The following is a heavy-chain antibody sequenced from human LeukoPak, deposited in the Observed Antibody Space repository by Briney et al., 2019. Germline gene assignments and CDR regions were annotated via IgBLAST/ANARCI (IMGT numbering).Heavy chain of an antibody. Sequence: GGSLRLSCAASGFTFSSYAMNWVRQGPGKGPEWVSTISGSGGSTYYADSVKGRFTISRDNSKNTLYLQMNSLRAEDTAVYYCAKATTTGPGAESWGQGTLVTVPS. J-gene: IGHJ4*02. D-gene: IGHD1-1*01. CDR1: GFTFSSYA. V-gene: IGHV3-23*01. CDR2: ISGSGGST. CDR3: AKATTTGPGAES.